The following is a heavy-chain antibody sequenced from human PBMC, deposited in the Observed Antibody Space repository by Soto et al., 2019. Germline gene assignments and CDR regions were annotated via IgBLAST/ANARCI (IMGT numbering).Heavy chain of an antibody. J-gene: IGHJ4*02. V-gene: IGHV3-15*01. Sequence: PGGSLRLSCAASGFTFSNAWMSWVRQAPGKGLEWVGRIKSKTDGGTRDYAAPVKGRFTISRDDSKNTLFLQMNSLKTEDTAIYYCTYLPYDIFTGYIWHYFDYWGQGTLVTVSS. CDR2: IKSKTDGGTR. D-gene: IGHD3-9*01. CDR3: TYLPYDIFTGYIWHYFDY. CDR1: GFTFSNAW.